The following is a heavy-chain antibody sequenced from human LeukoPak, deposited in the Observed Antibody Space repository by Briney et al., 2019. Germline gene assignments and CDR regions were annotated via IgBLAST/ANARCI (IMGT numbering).Heavy chain of an antibody. V-gene: IGHV3-21*01. D-gene: IGHD3-22*01. CDR2: ISSSSSYI. J-gene: IGHJ4*02. CDR1: GFTFSSYS. CDR3: ARDSSDGFDY. Sequence: GGSLRLSCAASGFTFSSYSMNWVRQAPGKGLEWVSSISSSSSYIYYADSVRGRFTISRDNAKNSLYLQMNSLRAEDTAVYYCARDSSDGFDYWGQGTLVTVSS.